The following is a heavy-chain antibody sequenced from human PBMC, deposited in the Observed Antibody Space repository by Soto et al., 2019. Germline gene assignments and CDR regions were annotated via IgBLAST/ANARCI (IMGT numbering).Heavy chain of an antibody. V-gene: IGHV3-53*02. Sequence: EVQLVETGGGLIQPGGSLRLSCAASGFTVSSNYMSWVRQAPGKGLEWVSVIYSGGSTYYADSVKGRFTISRDNSKNTLYLQMNSLRAEDTAVYYCARDTPGIAAAGTAYYYYGMDVW. D-gene: IGHD6-13*01. CDR2: IYSGGST. CDR1: GFTVSSNY. CDR3: ARDTPGIAAAGTAYYYYGMDV. J-gene: IGHJ6*01.